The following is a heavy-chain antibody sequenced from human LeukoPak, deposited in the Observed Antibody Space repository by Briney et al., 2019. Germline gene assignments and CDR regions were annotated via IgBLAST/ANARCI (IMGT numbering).Heavy chain of an antibody. CDR2: INHSGST. Sequence: PSETLSLTCAVYGGSFSGYYWSWIRQSPGKGLEWIGEINHSGSTNHNPSLKSRVTISVDTSINQFSLKLSSVTAADTAVYYCARPYSSGPVFDYWSQGTLVTVSS. CDR3: ARPYSSGPVFDY. J-gene: IGHJ4*02. V-gene: IGHV4-34*01. D-gene: IGHD6-19*01. CDR1: GGSFSGYY.